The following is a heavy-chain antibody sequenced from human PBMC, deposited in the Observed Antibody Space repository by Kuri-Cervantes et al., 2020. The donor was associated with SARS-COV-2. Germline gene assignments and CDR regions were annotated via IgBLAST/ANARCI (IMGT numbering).Heavy chain of an antibody. J-gene: IGHJ4*01. CDR3: ARDLRGITGMGRGESYAPDDD. D-gene: IGHD1-20*01. CDR1: GFTFSDHW. Sequence: GESLKISCAASGFTFSDHWIHWVRQAPGKGLVWVSRINPDGSYTNNADSVKARFTISRDNSKNTLYLQMNSLRAEDTAVYYCARDLRGITGMGRGESYAPDDDWGQGTMVTVAS. CDR2: INPDGSYT. V-gene: IGHV3-74*01.